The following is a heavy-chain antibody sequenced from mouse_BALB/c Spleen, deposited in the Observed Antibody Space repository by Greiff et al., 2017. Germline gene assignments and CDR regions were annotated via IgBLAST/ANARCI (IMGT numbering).Heavy chain of an antibody. CDR2: IWAGGST. J-gene: IGHJ3*01. CDR1: GFSLTSYG. Sequence: VKLVESGPVLVAPSQSLSITCTVSGFSLTSYGVHWVRQPPGKGLEWLGLIWAGGSTNYNSALMSRLSISKDNSKSQVFLKMNSLQTDDTAMYYCASYGYDLAYWGQGTLVTVSA. D-gene: IGHD2-2*01. V-gene: IGHV2-9*02. CDR3: ASYGYDLAY.